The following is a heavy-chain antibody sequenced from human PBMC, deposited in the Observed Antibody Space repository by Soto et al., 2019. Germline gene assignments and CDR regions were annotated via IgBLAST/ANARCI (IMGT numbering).Heavy chain of an antibody. CDR2: IYYSGST. D-gene: IGHD2-15*01. CDR3: ARHTPAISISDH. Sequence: QLQLQESGPGLVKPSETLSLTCTVSGGSISSSSYYWGWIRQPPGKGLEWIGSIYYSGSTYYNPSLTSRVTISVATSKNQFSLKLSSVTAADTAVYYCARHTPAISISDHWGQGTLVTVSS. V-gene: IGHV4-39*01. CDR1: GGSISSSSYY. J-gene: IGHJ4*02.